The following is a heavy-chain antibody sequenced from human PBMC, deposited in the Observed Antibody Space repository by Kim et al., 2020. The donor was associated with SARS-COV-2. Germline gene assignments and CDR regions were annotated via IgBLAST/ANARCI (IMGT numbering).Heavy chain of an antibody. V-gene: IGHV3-48*03. Sequence: GGSLRLSCAASGFTFSSYEMNWVRQAPGKGLEWVSYIIGSGTTIYYADSVRGRFTISRDNDKNSLYLQMNSLRAEDTAVYYCARGPNYSPFDYWGNGTV. CDR1: GFTFSSYE. CDR3: ARGPNYSPFDY. J-gene: IGHJ4*01. CDR2: IIGSGTTI. D-gene: IGHD4-4*01.